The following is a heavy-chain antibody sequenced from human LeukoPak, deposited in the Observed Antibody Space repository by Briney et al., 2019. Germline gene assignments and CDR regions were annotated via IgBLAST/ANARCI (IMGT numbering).Heavy chain of an antibody. CDR1: GFTFSSYW. V-gene: IGHV3-23*01. CDR3: AKGSEDIVLMVYAIGFDY. CDR2: ISGSGGST. D-gene: IGHD2-8*01. Sequence: GGSLRLSCAASGFTFSSYWMSWVRQAPGKGLEWVSAISGSGGSTYYADSVKGRFTISRDNSKNTLYLQMNSLRAEDTAVYYCAKGSEDIVLMVYAIGFDYWGQGTLVTVSS. J-gene: IGHJ4*02.